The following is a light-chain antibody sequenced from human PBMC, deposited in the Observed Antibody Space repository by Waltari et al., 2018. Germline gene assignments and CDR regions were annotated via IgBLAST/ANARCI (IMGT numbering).Light chain of an antibody. Sequence: EIVLTQSPGTLSLSPGERATLSCRASQSASSSYLAWYQQKPGQAPRLLIYGASSRATGIPDRFSGSGSGTDFTLTISRLEPEDFAVYYCQQYGSSPRYTFGQGTKLEI. V-gene: IGKV3-20*01. CDR3: QQYGSSPRYT. CDR2: GAS. CDR1: QSASSSY. J-gene: IGKJ2*01.